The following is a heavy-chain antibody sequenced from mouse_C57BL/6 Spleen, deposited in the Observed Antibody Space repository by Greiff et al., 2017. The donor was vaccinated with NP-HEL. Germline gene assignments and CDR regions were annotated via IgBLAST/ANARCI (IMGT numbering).Heavy chain of an antibody. CDR1: GFTFTDYY. CDR3: ARSWYGSSYGAMDY. D-gene: IGHD1-1*01. J-gene: IGHJ4*01. Sequence: EVMLVESGGGLVQPGGSLSLSCAASGFTFTDYYMSWVRQPPGKALEWLGFIRNKATGYTTEYSASVKGRFTISRDNSQSILYLQMNALRAEDSATYYCARSWYGSSYGAMDYWGQGTSVTVSS. CDR2: IRNKATGYTT. V-gene: IGHV7-3*01.